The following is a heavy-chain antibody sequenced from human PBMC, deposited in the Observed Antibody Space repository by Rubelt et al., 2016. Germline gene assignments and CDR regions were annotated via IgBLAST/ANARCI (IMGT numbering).Heavy chain of an antibody. Sequence: VQLQQWGAGLLKPSETLSLTCAVYGGSFSGYYWSWIRQPPGKGLEWVSVIYSGGSTYYADSVKGRFTISRDKSKNTLYLQMNSRRAEDTAVYYCAKVGTAMGHFDYWGQGTLVTVSS. CDR1: GGSFSGYY. CDR2: IYSGGST. V-gene: IGHV3-53*01. J-gene: IGHJ4*02. CDR3: AKVGTAMGHFDY. D-gene: IGHD5-18*01.